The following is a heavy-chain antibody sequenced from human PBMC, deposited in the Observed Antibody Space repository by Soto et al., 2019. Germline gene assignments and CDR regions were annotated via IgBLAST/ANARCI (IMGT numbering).Heavy chain of an antibody. D-gene: IGHD5-12*01. J-gene: IGHJ3*01. Sequence: PGGSLRLSCAASGFTFSSYDMHWVRQATGKGLERVSAIGTAGDTYYPGSVKGRFTISRENAKNSLYLQMNSLRAGDTAVYYCARGMATTDAFDVWGQGTMVTVSS. CDR1: GFTFSSYD. V-gene: IGHV3-13*01. CDR3: ARGMATTDAFDV. CDR2: IGTAGDT.